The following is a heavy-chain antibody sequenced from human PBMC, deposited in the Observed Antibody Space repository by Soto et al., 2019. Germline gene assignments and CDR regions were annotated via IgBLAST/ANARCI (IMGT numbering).Heavy chain of an antibody. J-gene: IGHJ3*02. CDR1: AFTFRSYA. V-gene: IGHV3-23*01. Sequence: EEQLLESGGGLVRPGGSLRLSCAASAFTFRSYAMSWARQAPGKGPEWVSAITASADTTYYADSMKGRFTISRDNSKNTLYLRMNSLRAEDTAVYYCAKVRPLRDCTSTSCLGAFDIWGQGTMVTVS. D-gene: IGHD2-2*01. CDR2: ITASADTT. CDR3: AKVRPLRDCTSTSCLGAFDI.